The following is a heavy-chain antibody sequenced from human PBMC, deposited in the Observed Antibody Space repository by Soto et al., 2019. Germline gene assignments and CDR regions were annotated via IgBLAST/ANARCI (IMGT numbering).Heavy chain of an antibody. J-gene: IGHJ4*02. D-gene: IGHD3-16*02. CDR2: IYYSGST. CDR1: VGSISSSSYY. V-gene: IGHV4-39*01. Sequence: QLQLQESGPGLVKPSETLSLTCTVSVGSISSSSYYWGWIRQPPGKGLEWIGRIYYSGSTYYNPALKRRVTISVDTSQNQFSRKRRSGTAADTAVYYCARHGDSRRTFIPVGGVIVQYYLDYWGQGTLGTVSS. CDR3: ARHGDSRRTFIPVGGVIVQYYLDY.